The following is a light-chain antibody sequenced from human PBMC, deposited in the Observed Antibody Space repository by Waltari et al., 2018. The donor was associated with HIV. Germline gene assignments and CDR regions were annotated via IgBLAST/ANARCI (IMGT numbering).Light chain of an antibody. V-gene: IGKV1-12*01. CDR1: KNSGDL. Sequence: DIQMTQSPSYVSASIGDSVTITCRASKNSGDLLSWYQQRPGEAPRLLIYSTSRREEVVSSKFSAFGSATDFTLTITGLQAEDSATYLCQQASSFPHTFGGGTKV. CDR2: STS. CDR3: QQASSFPHT. J-gene: IGKJ4*01.